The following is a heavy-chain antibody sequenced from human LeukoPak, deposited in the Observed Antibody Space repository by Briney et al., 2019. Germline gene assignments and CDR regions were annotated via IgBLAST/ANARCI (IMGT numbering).Heavy chain of an antibody. V-gene: IGHV1-2*02. J-gene: IGHJ3*02. CDR3: ARPRTSCYGTRCWAAFDI. CDR1: GYTFTGYY. Sequence: PGASVKVSCKASGYTFTGYYMHWVRQAPGQGLEWMGWINPNSGGTNYAQKFQGRVTMTRDASISTAHMELSRLRSDDTAVYYCARPRTSCYGTRCWAAFDIWGQGTMVTVSS. CDR2: INPNSGGT. D-gene: IGHD2-2*01.